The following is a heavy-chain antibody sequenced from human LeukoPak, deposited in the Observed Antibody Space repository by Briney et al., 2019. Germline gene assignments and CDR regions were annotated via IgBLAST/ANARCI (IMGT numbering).Heavy chain of an antibody. Sequence: GGSLRLSCAASGFTFSSYWMSWVRQAPGKGLEWVANMKQDGSEKYYVDSVKGRFTISRDNAKNSLYLQMNSLRAEDTAVYYCARDSRRFVVVTHIKYWGQGTLVTVSS. CDR2: MKQDGSEK. CDR3: ARDSRRFVVVTHIKY. CDR1: GFTFSSYW. J-gene: IGHJ4*02. V-gene: IGHV3-7*01. D-gene: IGHD2-21*02.